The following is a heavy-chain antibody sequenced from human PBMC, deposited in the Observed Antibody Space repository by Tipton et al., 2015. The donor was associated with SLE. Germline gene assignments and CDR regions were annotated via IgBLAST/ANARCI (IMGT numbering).Heavy chain of an antibody. CDR2: FSSSGST. Sequence: TLSLTCTVSGGSISTSNYYWGWIRQPPGKGLEWSGRFSSSGSTYYNPSLKSRLTISVDTSKNPFSLKLRSVTAADTAGYYCARGLGCTNVLCYLGDYQHGMDVWGQGNTVTVSS. J-gene: IGHJ6*01. CDR3: ARGLGCTNVLCYLGDYQHGMDV. V-gene: IGHV4-39*07. D-gene: IGHD2-8*01. CDR1: GGSISTSNYY.